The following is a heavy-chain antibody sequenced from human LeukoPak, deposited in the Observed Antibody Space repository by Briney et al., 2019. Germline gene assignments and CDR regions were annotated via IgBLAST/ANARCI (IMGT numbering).Heavy chain of an antibody. CDR2: ISGDGGST. CDR3: AKDMEPSLGATTAFDY. Sequence: PGGSLRLSCAASGFTSDDYAMHWVRQAPGKGLEWVSLISGDGGSTYYADSVKGRFTISRDNSKNSLYLQMNSLRTEDTALYYCAKDMEPSLGATTAFDYWGQGTLVTVSS. J-gene: IGHJ4*02. D-gene: IGHD1-26*01. CDR1: GFTSDDYA. V-gene: IGHV3-43*02.